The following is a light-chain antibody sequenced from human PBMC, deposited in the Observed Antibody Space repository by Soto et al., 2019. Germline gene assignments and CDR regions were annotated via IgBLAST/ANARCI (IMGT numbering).Light chain of an antibody. V-gene: IGKV1-5*01. CDR2: DAS. CDR1: QGISGW. Sequence: DIPMTQSPSTLSASVGDRVTITCRASQGISGWLAWYQQKPGKAPKLLIFDASTLEGGVPSRFSGSGSGTEFTLTISSLQPDDSATYYCQQYKTYSPWTFGQGTNVEIK. J-gene: IGKJ1*01. CDR3: QQYKTYSPWT.